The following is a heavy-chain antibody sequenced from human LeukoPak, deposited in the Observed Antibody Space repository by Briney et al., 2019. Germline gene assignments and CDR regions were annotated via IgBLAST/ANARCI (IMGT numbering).Heavy chain of an antibody. Sequence: ASVKVSCKASGYTFTGYCMHWVRQAPGQGLEWMGWINPNSGGTNYAQKFQGRVTMTRDTSISTAYMELSRLRSDDTAVYYCARDRNRGGNSNDYWGQGALVTVSP. D-gene: IGHD4-23*01. CDR2: INPNSGGT. CDR3: ARDRNRGGNSNDY. CDR1: GYTFTGYC. J-gene: IGHJ4*02. V-gene: IGHV1-2*02.